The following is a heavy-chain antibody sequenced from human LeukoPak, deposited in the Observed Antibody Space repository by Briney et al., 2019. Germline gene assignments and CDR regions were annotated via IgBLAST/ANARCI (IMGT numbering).Heavy chain of an antibody. V-gene: IGHV4-34*01. CDR1: GGSFSGYY. J-gene: IGHJ4*02. Sequence: KTSETLSLTCAVYGGSFSGYYWSWIRQPPGKGLEWIGEINHSGNTNYNPSLKSRVTISVDTSKNQFSLKLSSVTAADTAVYYCARAGIVATIVRKFYFDYWGQGTLVTVSS. CDR3: ARAGIVATIVRKFYFDY. D-gene: IGHD5-12*01. CDR2: INHSGNT.